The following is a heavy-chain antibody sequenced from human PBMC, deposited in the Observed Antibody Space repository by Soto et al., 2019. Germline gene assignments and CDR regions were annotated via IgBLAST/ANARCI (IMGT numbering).Heavy chain of an antibody. CDR2: ISYDGSNK. J-gene: IGHJ4*02. CDR1: GFTFSSYG. CDR3: AKERAFGVVVVAAMEN. D-gene: IGHD2-15*01. Sequence: GGSLRLSCAASGFTFSSYGMHWVRQAPGKGLEWVAVISYDGSNKYYADSVKGRFTISRDNSKNTLYLQMNSLRAEDTAVYYCAKERAFGVVVVAAMENWGQGTLVTVSS. V-gene: IGHV3-30*18.